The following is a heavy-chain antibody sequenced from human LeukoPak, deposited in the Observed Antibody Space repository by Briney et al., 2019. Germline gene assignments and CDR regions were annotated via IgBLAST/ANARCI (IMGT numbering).Heavy chain of an antibody. D-gene: IGHD3-9*01. CDR2: IYTSGST. Sequence: SETLSLTCTVSGGSISSYYWSWIRQPPGKGLEWIGYIYTSGSTNYNPSLKSRVTISVDTSKNQFSLKLSSVTAADTAVYYCARLGHTYYDILTGYYKYHYYYYMDVWGKGTTVTVSS. CDR1: GGSISSYY. J-gene: IGHJ6*03. V-gene: IGHV4-4*09. CDR3: ARLGHTYYDILTGYYKYHYYYYMDV.